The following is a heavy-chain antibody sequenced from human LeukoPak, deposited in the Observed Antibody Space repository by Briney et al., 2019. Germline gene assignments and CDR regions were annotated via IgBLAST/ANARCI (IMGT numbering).Heavy chain of an antibody. V-gene: IGHV4-4*07. CDR2: IYTSGST. CDR1: GGSISSYY. CDR3: ARGVWRQQWLVWADAFDI. Sequence: SETRSLTCTVSGGSISSYYWSWIRQPAGKGLEWIGRIYTSGSTNYNPSLKSRVTISVDTSKNQFSLKLSSVTAADTAVYYCARGVWRQQWLVWADAFDIWGQGTMVTVSS. D-gene: IGHD6-19*01. J-gene: IGHJ3*02.